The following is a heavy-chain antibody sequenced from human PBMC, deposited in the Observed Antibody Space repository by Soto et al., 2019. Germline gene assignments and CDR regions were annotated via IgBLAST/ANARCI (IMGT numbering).Heavy chain of an antibody. V-gene: IGHV1-8*01. Sequence: QVQLVQSGAEVKKPGASVKVSCKASGYTFTSYDINWVRQATGQGLEWMGWMNPNSGNTGYAQKVQGRVTMTRNTSISTADMELSSLRSEDTAVYYCARGDDLGYCSGGSCYTYNWFDPWGQGTLVTVSS. CDR2: MNPNSGNT. D-gene: IGHD2-15*01. J-gene: IGHJ5*02. CDR1: GYTFTSYD. CDR3: ARGDDLGYCSGGSCYTYNWFDP.